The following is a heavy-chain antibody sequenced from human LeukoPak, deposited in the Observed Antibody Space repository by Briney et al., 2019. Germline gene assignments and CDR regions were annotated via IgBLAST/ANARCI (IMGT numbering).Heavy chain of an antibody. CDR3: AREGDYYDSSGYSGD. Sequence: ASVTVSCKASGYTFTGYYMHWVRQAPGQGLEWMGRINPNSGGTNYAQKFQGRVTMTRDTSISTAYMELSRLRSDDTAVYYCAREGDYYDSSGYSGDWGQGTLVTVSS. CDR1: GYTFTGYY. D-gene: IGHD3-22*01. J-gene: IGHJ4*02. V-gene: IGHV1-2*06. CDR2: INPNSGGT.